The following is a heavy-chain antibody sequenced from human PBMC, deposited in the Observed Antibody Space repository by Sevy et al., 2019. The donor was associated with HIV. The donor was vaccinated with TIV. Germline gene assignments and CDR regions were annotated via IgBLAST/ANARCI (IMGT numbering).Heavy chain of an antibody. J-gene: IGHJ5*01. CDR1: GFTFSAYS. CDR3: ARAGGDCYSKNECWFVS. V-gene: IGHV3-48*01. Sequence: GGSLRLSCAASGFTFSAYSMNWVRQAPGKGLEWVSYISSSSSGTIYYPDSVKGQFTISRDNAKSSLYLQMNGLRAEDTAVYYCARAGGDCYSKNECWFVSWGQGTLVTVSS. CDR2: ISSSSSGTI. D-gene: IGHD2-21*01.